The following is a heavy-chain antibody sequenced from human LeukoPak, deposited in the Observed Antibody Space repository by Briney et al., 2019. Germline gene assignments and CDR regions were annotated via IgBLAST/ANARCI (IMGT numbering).Heavy chain of an antibody. V-gene: IGHV4-59*01. CDR1: GGSISSYY. J-gene: IGHJ5*02. CDR3: ARDSNPVYSGSYKNWFDP. D-gene: IGHD1-26*01. CDR2: IYYSGST. Sequence: SETLSLTCTVSGGSISSYYWSWIRQPPGKGLEWIGYIYYSGSTNYNPSLKSRVTISVDTSKNQFSLKLSSVTAADTAVYYCARDSNPVYSGSYKNWFDPWGQGTLVTVSS.